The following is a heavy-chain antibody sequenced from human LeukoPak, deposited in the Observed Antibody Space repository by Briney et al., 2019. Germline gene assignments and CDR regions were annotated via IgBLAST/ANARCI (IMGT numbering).Heavy chain of an antibody. J-gene: IGHJ3*02. V-gene: IGHV4-61*08. Sequence: SETLSLTCTVSGGSISSGDYYWSWIRQPPGKGLEWIGYVYYSGSTNYNPSLTSRVTISVDTSKNQFSLKLNSVTAADTAVYYCARAGCTSTSCPRRGAFDIWGQGTMVTVSS. CDR1: GGSISSGDYY. CDR2: VYYSGST. CDR3: ARAGCTSTSCPRRGAFDI. D-gene: IGHD2-2*01.